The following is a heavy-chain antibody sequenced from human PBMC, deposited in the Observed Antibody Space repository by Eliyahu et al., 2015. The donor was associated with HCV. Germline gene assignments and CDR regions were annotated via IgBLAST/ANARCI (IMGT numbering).Heavy chain of an antibody. Sequence: QITLTESGPALVKLTQTLTLTCRFSGFSLTTXGMSLAWIRQPPGKALEWLALIDWAADTYYSTSLRTRLTISQDTSKNQVFLTMTNVEPVDTATYFCARIHTGNFHYDAFDVWGRGTMVTVSS. CDR3: ARIHTGNFHYDAFDV. CDR1: GFSLTTXGMS. CDR2: IDWAADT. V-gene: IGHV2-70*01. D-gene: IGHD1-26*01. J-gene: IGHJ3*01.